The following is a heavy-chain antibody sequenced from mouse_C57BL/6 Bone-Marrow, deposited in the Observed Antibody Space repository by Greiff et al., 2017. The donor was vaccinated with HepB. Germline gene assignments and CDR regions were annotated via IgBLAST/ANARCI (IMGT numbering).Heavy chain of an antibody. J-gene: IGHJ3*01. Sequence: EVKLVESGGGLVKPGGSLKLSCAASGFTFSDYGMHWVRQAPEKGLEWVAYISSGSSTIYYADTVKGRFTSSRDNAKNTLCLQMTSLMSEDTAMYYCATDPFAYWGQGTLVTVSA. CDR1: GFTFSDYG. V-gene: IGHV5-17*01. CDR3: ATDPFAY. CDR2: ISSGSSTI.